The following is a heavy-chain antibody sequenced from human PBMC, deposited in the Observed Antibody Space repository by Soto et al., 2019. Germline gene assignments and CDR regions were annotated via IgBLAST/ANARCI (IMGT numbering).Heavy chain of an antibody. V-gene: IGHV3-23*01. CDR3: SKEELERKGSGFDF. CDR2: ISGSGGNT. D-gene: IGHD1-1*01. Sequence: PGGSLRLSCAASGFTFSSYAMSWVRQAPGKGLEWVSAISGSGGNTYYADSVKGRFTISRDNSKNTLYLQMNSLRAEDTAVYYWSKEELERKGSGFDFWGQGTLVTVSS. CDR1: GFTFSSYA. J-gene: IGHJ4*02.